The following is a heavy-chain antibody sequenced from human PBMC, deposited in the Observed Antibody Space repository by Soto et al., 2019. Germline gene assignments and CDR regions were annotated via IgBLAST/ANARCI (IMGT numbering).Heavy chain of an antibody. J-gene: IGHJ6*02. CDR1: GYTFTSYD. Sequence: ASVQVSCKASGYTFTSYDINWVRQATGQGLEWMGWMNPNSGNTGYAQKFQGRVTMTRNTSISTAYMELSSLRSEDTAVYYCARGHYDFWSGHNYGMDVWGQGTTVTVSS. CDR2: MNPNSGNT. V-gene: IGHV1-8*01. CDR3: ARGHYDFWSGHNYGMDV. D-gene: IGHD3-3*01.